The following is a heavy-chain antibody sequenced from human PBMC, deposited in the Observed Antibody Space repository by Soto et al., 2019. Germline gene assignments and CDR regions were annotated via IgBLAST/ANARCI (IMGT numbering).Heavy chain of an antibody. Sequence: SETLSLTCAVYGGSFSGYYWSWIRQPPGKGLEWIGEINHSGSTNYNPSLKSRVTISVDTSKNQFSLKLSSVTAADTAVYYCARGVRGIAARYYYYYMDVWGKGTTVTVSS. V-gene: IGHV4-34*01. CDR1: GGSFSGYY. CDR3: ARGVRGIAARYYYYYMDV. D-gene: IGHD6-6*01. J-gene: IGHJ6*03. CDR2: INHSGST.